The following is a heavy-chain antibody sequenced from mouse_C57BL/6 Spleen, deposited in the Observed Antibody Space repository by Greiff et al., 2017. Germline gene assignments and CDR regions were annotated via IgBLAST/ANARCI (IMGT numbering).Heavy chain of an antibody. Sequence: EVMLVESGGGLVKPGGSLKLSCAASGFTFSDYGMHWVRQAPAKGLEWVAYISSGSSTIYYADTVKGRFTITRDNAKNTLFLQMTSLRSEDTAMYYCARDGYYGSTPTYWGQGTTLTVSS. D-gene: IGHD1-1*01. CDR1: GFTFSDYG. J-gene: IGHJ2*01. CDR2: ISSGSSTI. V-gene: IGHV5-17*01. CDR3: ARDGYYGSTPTY.